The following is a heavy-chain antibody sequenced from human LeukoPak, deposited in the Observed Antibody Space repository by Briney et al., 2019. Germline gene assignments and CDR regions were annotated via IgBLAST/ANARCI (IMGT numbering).Heavy chain of an antibody. J-gene: IGHJ6*02. CDR2: IWYDGSNR. D-gene: IGHD3-22*01. CDR3: ARPYYYDSSGYYRYYYGMDV. CDR1: GFTFSSYG. Sequence: GGSLRLSCAASGFTFSSYGMHWVRQAPGKGLEWVAVIWYDGSNRYYADSVKGRFTISRDNSKNTLYLQMNSLRAEDTAVYYCARPYYYDSSGYYRYYYGMDVWGQGTTVTVSS. V-gene: IGHV3-33*01.